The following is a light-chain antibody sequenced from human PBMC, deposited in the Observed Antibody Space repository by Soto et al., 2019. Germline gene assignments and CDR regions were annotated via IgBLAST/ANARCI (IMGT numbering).Light chain of an antibody. CDR1: SSDVGGYNY. Sequence: QSALTQPASVSGSPGQSITISCTGTSSDVGGYNYVSWYQQHPGKAPKLIIYDVIHRPSGVSNRFSGSKSANTASLTISGLQAEDEADYYCGSYSISTTLSVFGTGTQLTVL. CDR3: GSYSISTTLSV. CDR2: DVI. V-gene: IGLV2-14*01. J-gene: IGLJ1*01.